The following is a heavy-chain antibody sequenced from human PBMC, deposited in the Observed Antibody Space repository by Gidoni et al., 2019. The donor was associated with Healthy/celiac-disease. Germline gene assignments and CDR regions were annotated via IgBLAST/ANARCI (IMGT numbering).Heavy chain of an antibody. CDR2: ISGSGGST. CDR1: GFPFSSYA. V-gene: IGHV3-23*01. J-gene: IGHJ6*02. CDR3: AKRVHWGYYYYGMDV. Sequence: EVQLLESGGGLVRPGGSLRLSCAASGFPFSSYAMSWVRQAPGKGLEWVSAISGSGGSTYYADSVKGRFTISRDNSKNTLYLQMNSLRAEDTAVYYCAKRVHWGYYYYGMDVWGQGTTVTVSS. D-gene: IGHD7-27*01.